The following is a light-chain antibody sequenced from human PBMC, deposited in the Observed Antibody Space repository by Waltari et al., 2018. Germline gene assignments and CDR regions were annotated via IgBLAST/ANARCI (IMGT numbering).Light chain of an antibody. V-gene: IGLV2-8*01. J-gene: IGLJ2*01. CDR2: EVS. Sequence: QSALTQPPSASGSPGQSVTISCTGTSTDIGVYNYVSWYQQHPGTAPKLLIYEVSERPSGGPVRFSGSKSGVTASLTVFGLQTEDEADYYCASFAGSNTLFGGGTKLTVL. CDR1: STDIGVYNY. CDR3: ASFAGSNTL.